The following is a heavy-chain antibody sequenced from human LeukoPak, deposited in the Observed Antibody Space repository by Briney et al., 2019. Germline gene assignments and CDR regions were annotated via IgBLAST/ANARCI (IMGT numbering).Heavy chain of an antibody. J-gene: IGHJ4*02. D-gene: IGHD3-22*01. CDR3: AREDYYDSSGYYLDY. Sequence: SETLSLTCAVYGGSFGGYYWSWIRQPPGKGLEWIGEINHSGSTNYNPSLKSRVTISVDTSKNQFSLKLTSVTAADTAVYYCAREDYYDSSGYYLDYWGQGTLVTVSS. V-gene: IGHV4-34*01. CDR1: GGSFGGYY. CDR2: INHSGST.